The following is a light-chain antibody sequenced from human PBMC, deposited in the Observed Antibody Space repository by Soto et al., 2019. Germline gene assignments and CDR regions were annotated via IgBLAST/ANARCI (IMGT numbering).Light chain of an antibody. CDR3: QVWDSSRDHQV. V-gene: IGLV3-21*04. CDR2: YDS. CDR1: NIGSKS. Sequence: SYELTQPPSVSVAPGKTARITCGGNNIGSKSVHWYQQKPGQAPVLVIYYDSGRPSGIPERFSGSNSGNTATLTSSRVEVGDEADYYCQVWDSSRDHQVVGTGTKRTVL. J-gene: IGLJ1*01.